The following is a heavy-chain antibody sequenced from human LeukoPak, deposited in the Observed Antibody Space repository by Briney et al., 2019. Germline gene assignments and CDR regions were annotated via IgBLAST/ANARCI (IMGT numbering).Heavy chain of an antibody. CDR3: AGVDFLSGPDVHYFDY. J-gene: IGHJ4*02. V-gene: IGHV4-61*02. D-gene: IGHD3-3*01. CDR2: IYSSGTN. CDR1: RDSISSSSYY. Sequence: PSETLSVTCTLSRDSISSSSYYWSWIRQPAGKGLEWIGCIYSSGTNNYNPPLKSRVTISIDTSKNQFSLKLSSVTAADTAVYYCAGVDFLSGPDVHYFDYWGQGTLVTVSP.